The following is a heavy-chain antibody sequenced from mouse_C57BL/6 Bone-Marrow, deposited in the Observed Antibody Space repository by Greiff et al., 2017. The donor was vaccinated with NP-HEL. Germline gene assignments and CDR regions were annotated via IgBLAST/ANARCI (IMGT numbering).Heavy chain of an antibody. V-gene: IGHV1-64*01. CDR2: IHPNSGST. D-gene: IGHD5-5*01. CDR3: AREAETTTLND. CDR1: GYTFTSYW. J-gene: IGHJ2*01. Sequence: QVQLQQPGAELVKPGASVKLSCKASGYTFTSYWMHWVKQRPGQGLEWIGMIHPNSGSTNYNEKFKSKATLTVDKSSSTAYMQLSSLTSEDSAVNYCAREAETTTLNDWGQGTTLTVSS.